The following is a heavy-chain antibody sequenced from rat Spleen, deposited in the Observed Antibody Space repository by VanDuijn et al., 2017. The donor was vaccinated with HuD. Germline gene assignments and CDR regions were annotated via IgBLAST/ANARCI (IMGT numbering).Heavy chain of an antibody. D-gene: IGHD1-11*01. CDR3: TRSYGGYSQHWFAY. Sequence: QVQLKESGPGLVQPSQTLSLTCTVSGFSLTNFHVHWVRQPPGKGLEWMGRIQNRGSTYYNSGLKSRLNISRDTSKSQVFLKMNSLQTDDTAIYFCTRSYGGYSQHWFAYWGQGTLVTVSS. CDR1: GFSLTNFH. J-gene: IGHJ3*01. V-gene: IGHV2-19*01. CDR2: IQNRGST.